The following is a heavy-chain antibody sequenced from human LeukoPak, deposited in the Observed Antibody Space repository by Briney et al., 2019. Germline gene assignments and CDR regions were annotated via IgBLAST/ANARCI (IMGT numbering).Heavy chain of an antibody. CDR1: GDSINSGNNY. CDR2: IYSSGTT. D-gene: IGHD3-22*01. Sequence: SETLSLTCTVSGDSINSGNNYWSWIRQPAGKGPEWIGHIYSSGTTNYNPSLNSRVTMSVDTSKNQFSLKLTSVTAADTAVYYCAREAGSYDSSGYYSLYYSFDYWGQGTLVTVSS. V-gene: IGHV4-61*09. J-gene: IGHJ4*02. CDR3: AREAGSYDSSGYYSLYYSFDY.